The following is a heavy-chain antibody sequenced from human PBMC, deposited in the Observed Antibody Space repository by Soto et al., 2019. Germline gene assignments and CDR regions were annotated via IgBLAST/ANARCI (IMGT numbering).Heavy chain of an antibody. CDR2: ISYDGGNR. D-gene: IGHD1-26*01. J-gene: IGHJ5*02. V-gene: IGHV3-30*18. CDR3: AKDRPVKARSGSLSS. CDR1: GFIFSDYG. Sequence: GGSLRLSCVVSGFIFSDYGMHWVRQAPGKGLEWVALISYDGGNRYYADPVKGRFTISRDNSKNTLYLQMNSLRAEDTAVYYCAKDRPVKARSGSLSSWGQGTLVTVSS.